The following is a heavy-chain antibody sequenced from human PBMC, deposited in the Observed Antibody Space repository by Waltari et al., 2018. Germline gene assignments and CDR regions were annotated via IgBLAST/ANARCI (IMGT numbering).Heavy chain of an antibody. CDR2: IIAIFSTA. CDR1: GGTFSSYA. Sequence: QVQLVQSGAEVKKPGSSVKVSCKASGGTFSSYAITWVRQDPGQGLEWMGGIIAIFSTANYAQKFQGRVTITADESTSTAYMELSSLRSEDTAVYYCARGVGPGGYYYYYYMDVWGKGTTVTVSS. D-gene: IGHD3-16*01. CDR3: ARGVGPGGYYYYYYMDV. J-gene: IGHJ6*03. V-gene: IGHV1-69*01.